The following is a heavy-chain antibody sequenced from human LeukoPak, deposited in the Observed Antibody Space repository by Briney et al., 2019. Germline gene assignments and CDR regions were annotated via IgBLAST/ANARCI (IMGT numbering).Heavy chain of an antibody. V-gene: IGHV1-69*05. D-gene: IGHD6-19*01. Sequence: SVKVSCKASGGTFSSYAISWVRQAPGQGLEWMGRIIPIFGTANYAQKFQGRVTITTDESTSTAYMERSSLRSEEPAVYYCARDPGYSSGWYLDYWGQGTLVTVSS. CDR3: ARDPGYSSGWYLDY. CDR1: GGTFSSYA. J-gene: IGHJ4*02. CDR2: IIPIFGTA.